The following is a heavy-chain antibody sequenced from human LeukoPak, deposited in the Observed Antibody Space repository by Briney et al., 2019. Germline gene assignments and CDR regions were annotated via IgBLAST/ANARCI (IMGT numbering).Heavy chain of an antibody. D-gene: IGHD3-16*01. CDR2: IHTSGTA. V-gene: IGHV4-4*07. CDR3: SRGGYYAWGGRNLFDP. CDR1: GGSMSDYY. J-gene: IGHJ5*02. Sequence: SETLSLTCTVSGGSMSDYYWSFIRQSAGTGLEWLGRIHTSGTAWYNPYLKSRVTMSVDASKHQFYLGLPSVTAADTAVYYCSRGGYYAWGGRNLFDPWGQGGLVTVSS.